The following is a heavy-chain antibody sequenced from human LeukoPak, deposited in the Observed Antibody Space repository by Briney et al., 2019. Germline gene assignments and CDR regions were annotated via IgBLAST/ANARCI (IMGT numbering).Heavy chain of an antibody. J-gene: IGHJ4*02. CDR2: ISYDGSNK. CDR1: GFTFSSYA. V-gene: IGHV3-30-3*01. Sequence: GGSLRLSCAASGFTFSSYAMHWVRQAPGKGLEWVAVISYDGSNKYYAGSVKGRFTISRDNSKNTLYLQMNSLRAEDTAVYYCARVLDPKDFWSGYHYWGQGTLVTVSS. D-gene: IGHD3-3*01. CDR3: ARVLDPKDFWSGYHY.